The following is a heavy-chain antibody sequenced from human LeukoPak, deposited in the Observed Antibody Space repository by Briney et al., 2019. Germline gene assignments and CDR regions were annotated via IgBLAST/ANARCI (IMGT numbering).Heavy chain of an antibody. Sequence: GGSLRRSCAASGFTFSSYSMNWVRQAPGKGLEWVSSISSSSSYIYYADSVKGRFTISRDNAKNSLYLQMNSLRAEDTAVYYCASDLRGGSWSNWFDPWGQGTLVPVSS. CDR2: ISSSSSYI. CDR1: GFTFSSYS. D-gene: IGHD6-13*01. V-gene: IGHV3-21*01. CDR3: ASDLRGGSWSNWFDP. J-gene: IGHJ5*02.